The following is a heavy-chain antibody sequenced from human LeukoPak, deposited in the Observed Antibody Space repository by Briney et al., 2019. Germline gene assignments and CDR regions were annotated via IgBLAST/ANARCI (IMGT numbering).Heavy chain of an antibody. CDR1: GGTFSSYA. CDR2: IIPIFGTA. Sequence: SVKVSCKASGGTFSSYAISWVRQAPGQGLEWMGVIIPIFGTANSAQKFQGRVTITTDESTSTAYIELSSLRSEDTAVYYCARGSVERWLQFGFSWFDPWGQGTLVTVSS. J-gene: IGHJ5*02. V-gene: IGHV1-69*05. CDR3: ARGSVERWLQFGFSWFDP. D-gene: IGHD5-24*01.